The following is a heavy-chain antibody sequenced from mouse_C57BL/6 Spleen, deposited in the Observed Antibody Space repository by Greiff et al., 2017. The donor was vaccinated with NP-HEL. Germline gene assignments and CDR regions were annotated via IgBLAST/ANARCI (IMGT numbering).Heavy chain of an antibody. Sequence: EVKLVESEGGLVQPGSSMKLSCTASGFTFSDYYMAWVRQVPEKGLEWVANINYDGSSTYYLDSLKSRFIISRDNAKNILYLQMSSLKSEDTATYYCAREDDGYRYWGQGTTLTVSS. CDR1: GFTFSDYY. J-gene: IGHJ2*01. D-gene: IGHD2-3*01. V-gene: IGHV5-16*01. CDR3: AREDDGYRY. CDR2: INYDGSST.